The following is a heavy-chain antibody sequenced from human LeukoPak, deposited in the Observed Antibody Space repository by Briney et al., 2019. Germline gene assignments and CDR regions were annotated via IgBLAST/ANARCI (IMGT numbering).Heavy chain of an antibody. CDR1: GFTFSDYY. J-gene: IGHJ4*02. V-gene: IGHV3-11*01. CDR3: ARDGVRHDYSDLDY. Sequence: GGSLRLSCAAPGFTFSDYYMSWIRQAPGKGLEWVSHISSSGSTIYYADSVKGRFTISRDNAKNSLHLQMNSLRAEDTAVYYCARDGVRHDYSDLDYWGQGTLVTVSS. CDR2: ISSSGSTI. D-gene: IGHD4-17*01.